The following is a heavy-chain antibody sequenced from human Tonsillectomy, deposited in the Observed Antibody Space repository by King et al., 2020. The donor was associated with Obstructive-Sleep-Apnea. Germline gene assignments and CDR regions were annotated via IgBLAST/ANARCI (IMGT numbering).Heavy chain of an antibody. D-gene: IGHD2-2*01. V-gene: IGHV3-23*04. J-gene: IGHJ6*01. Sequence: VQLVESGGGLVQPGGSLRLSCAASGFTFSSYAMNWVRQAPGKGLEWVSVITTGGSTYYADSVKGRFTISRDNSKNTLYLQMNSLRAEDTAEYYCAKVSRDGGIVEVPTAKEYYYYYYDLDV. CDR2: ITTGGST. CDR1: GFTFSSYA. CDR3: AKVSRDGGIVEVPTAKEYYYYYYDLDV.